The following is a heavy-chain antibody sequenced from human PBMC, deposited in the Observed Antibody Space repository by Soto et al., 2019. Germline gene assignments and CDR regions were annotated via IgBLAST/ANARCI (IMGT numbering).Heavy chain of an antibody. Sequence: ASVKVSCKASGFTFTSFGIGWVRQAPGQGLEYLGWITVSNGHAEYAQKFQGRVSMTADTSTSTAYMEVKSLTSDDAAVYYCARWLQLRPLDYWGQGTLVTVSS. J-gene: IGHJ4*02. CDR1: GFTFTSFG. V-gene: IGHV1-18*01. CDR3: ARWLQLRPLDY. CDR2: ITVSNGHA. D-gene: IGHD1-1*01.